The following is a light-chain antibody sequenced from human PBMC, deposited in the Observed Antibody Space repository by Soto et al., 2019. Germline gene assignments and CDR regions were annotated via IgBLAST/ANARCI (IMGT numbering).Light chain of an antibody. J-gene: IGLJ1*01. CDR1: TGAVATGHY. V-gene: IGLV7-46*01. CDR2: DTY. Sequence: QAVVTQEPSLTVSPGGTVTLTCGSSTGAVATGHYAYWFHQKPGQAPRPLIYDTYNRFSWTPARFSGSLLGGKAALTLSGARPGDGANSSCLLYSGVYVSGPGPKLPVL. CDR3: LLYSGVYV.